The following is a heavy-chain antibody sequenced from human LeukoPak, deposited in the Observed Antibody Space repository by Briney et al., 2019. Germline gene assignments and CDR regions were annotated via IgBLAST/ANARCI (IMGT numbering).Heavy chain of an antibody. V-gene: IGHV3-30*18. CDR2: ISYDGSNK. Sequence: GGSLRLSCAASGFTFSSYGMHWVRQAPGKGLEWVAVISYDGSNKYYADSVKGRFTISRDNSKNTLYPQMNSLRAEDTAVYYCAKDVAVAGFYYFDYWGPGTLVTVSS. CDR3: AKDVAVAGFYYFDY. CDR1: GFTFSSYG. D-gene: IGHD6-19*01. J-gene: IGHJ4*02.